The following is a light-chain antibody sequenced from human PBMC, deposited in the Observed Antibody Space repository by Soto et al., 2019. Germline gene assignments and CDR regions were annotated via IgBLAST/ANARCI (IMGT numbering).Light chain of an antibody. J-gene: IGLJ1*01. CDR1: SSDVGGYNY. V-gene: IGLV2-14*01. Sequence: QPALTQPASGSGSPGQSIAISCTGTSSDVGGYNYVSWYQQHPGKAPKLMVYDVSNRPSGVSNRFSGSKSGNTASLTISGLQAEDEADYYCSSYTSSSTYVFGTGTKVT. CDR2: DVS. CDR3: SSYTSSSTYV.